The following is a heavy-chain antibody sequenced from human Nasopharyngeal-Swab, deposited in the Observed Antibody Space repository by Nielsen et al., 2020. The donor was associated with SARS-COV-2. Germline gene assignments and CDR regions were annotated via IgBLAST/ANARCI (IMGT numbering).Heavy chain of an antibody. D-gene: IGHD6-19*01. J-gene: IGHJ3*02. Sequence: GSLRLSCAASGFTFSSYAMHWVRQAPGKGLEYVLAISSNGGSTYYANSVKGRFTISRDNSKNTLYLQMGSLRAEDMAVYYCARGRSSGWYKAFDIWGQGTMVTVSS. CDR3: ARGRSSGWYKAFDI. V-gene: IGHV3-64*01. CDR2: ISSNGGST. CDR1: GFTFSSYA.